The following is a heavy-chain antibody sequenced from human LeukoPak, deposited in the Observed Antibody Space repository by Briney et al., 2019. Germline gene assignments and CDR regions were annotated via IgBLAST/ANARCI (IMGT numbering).Heavy chain of an antibody. CDR1: GDSVSSNSAG. CDR3: AANLGYCSGGSCFSWFDP. J-gene: IGHJ5*02. D-gene: IGHD2-15*01. V-gene: IGHV6-1*01. Sequence: TSQTLSLTCAISGDSVSSNSAGWNWIRQSPSRGLEWLGRTYYRSKWYNDYAVSVKSRITINPDTSKNQFSLQLNSVTPEDTAVYFCAANLGYCSGGSCFSWFDPWGQGTLVTVSS. CDR2: TYYRSKWYN.